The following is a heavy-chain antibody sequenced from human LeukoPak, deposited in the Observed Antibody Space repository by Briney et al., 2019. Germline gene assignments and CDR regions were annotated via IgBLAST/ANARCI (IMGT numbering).Heavy chain of an antibody. CDR2: IIPIFGTA. J-gene: IGHJ4*02. CDR3: ARDGDSSGYYQYYFDY. V-gene: IGHV1-69*13. D-gene: IGHD3-22*01. CDR1: GGTFNSYA. Sequence: VKVSCKGSGGTFNSYAISLVRQAPGQGLGWMGGIIPIFGTANYAQKFQGRVTITADESTSTAYMELSSLRSEDTAVYYCARDGDSSGYYQYYFDYWGQGTLVTVSS.